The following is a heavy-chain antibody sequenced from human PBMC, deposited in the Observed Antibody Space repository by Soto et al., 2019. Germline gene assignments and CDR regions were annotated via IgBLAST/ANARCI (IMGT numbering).Heavy chain of an antibody. D-gene: IGHD3-3*01. Sequence: PSQTLSLTCVVSGDSVSSNTATWNWIRQSPSRGLEWLGRTYYRSKWYNDYAVSVKSRITINPDTSKNQFSLQLNSVTPEDTAVYYCARCSYYDFWSGYYCSGMDVWGQGTTVTVSS. CDR3: ARCSYYDFWSGYYCSGMDV. V-gene: IGHV6-1*01. CDR1: GDSVSSNTAT. CDR2: TYYRSKWYN. J-gene: IGHJ6*02.